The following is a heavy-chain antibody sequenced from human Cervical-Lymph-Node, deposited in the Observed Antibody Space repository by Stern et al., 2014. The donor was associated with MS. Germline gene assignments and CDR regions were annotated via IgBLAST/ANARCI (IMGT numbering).Heavy chain of an antibody. D-gene: IGHD2-21*02. J-gene: IGHJ4*02. CDR2: IYYIGTT. CDR1: GGSISNYY. CDR3: ARHGDTSFVY. Sequence: VQLVESGPGLVQPSETLSLTCTVSGGSISNYYWSWIRQPPGKGLEWIGYIYYIGTTNYNPSLKGRVTISVDTSKNQFSLRLSSVSVADTAVYYCARHGDTSFVYWGQGTLVTISS. V-gene: IGHV4-59*08.